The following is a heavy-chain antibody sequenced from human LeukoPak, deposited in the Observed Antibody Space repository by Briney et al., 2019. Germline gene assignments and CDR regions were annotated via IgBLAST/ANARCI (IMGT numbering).Heavy chain of an antibody. CDR3: ARDYDFWSGQNNWFDP. J-gene: IGHJ5*02. D-gene: IGHD3-3*01. V-gene: IGHV3-11*06. Sequence: GGSLRLSCAASGFTFSDYYMSWIRQAPGKGLEWVSYISSSSSYIYYTDSVKGRFTISRDNAKNSLYLQMNSLRAEDTAVYYCARDYDFWSGQNNWFDPWGQGTLVTVSS. CDR1: GFTFSDYY. CDR2: ISSSSSYI.